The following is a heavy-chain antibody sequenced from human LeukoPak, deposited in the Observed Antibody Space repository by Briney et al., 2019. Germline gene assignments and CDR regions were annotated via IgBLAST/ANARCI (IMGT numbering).Heavy chain of an antibody. CDR3: ARDPLYSGATIFGVGDYMDV. CDR2: IYTSGST. Sequence: PSETLSLTCTGSGGSISSYYWSWIRQPAGKGLEWIWRIYTSGSTNYNPSLKSRVTISVDTSKNQFSLKLSSVTAADTAVYYCARDPLYSGATIFGVGDYMDVWGKGTTVTVSS. J-gene: IGHJ6*03. D-gene: IGHD3-3*01. V-gene: IGHV4-4*07. CDR1: GGSISSYY.